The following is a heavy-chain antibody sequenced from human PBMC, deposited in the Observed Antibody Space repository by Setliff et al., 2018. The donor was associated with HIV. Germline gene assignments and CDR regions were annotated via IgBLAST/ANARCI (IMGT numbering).Heavy chain of an antibody. Sequence: LSLTCAVYGGSFSGYYWSWIRQPPGKGLEWIGRSRTKTYSYTTDYAASVKGRFTISRDDSQNSLYLQMNSLKTEDTAVYYCVRVISGGAFDIRGQGTKVTVSS. CDR3: VRVISGGAFDI. CDR2: SRTKTYSYTT. CDR1: GGSFSGYY. V-gene: IGHV3-72*01. D-gene: IGHD2-21*01. J-gene: IGHJ3*02.